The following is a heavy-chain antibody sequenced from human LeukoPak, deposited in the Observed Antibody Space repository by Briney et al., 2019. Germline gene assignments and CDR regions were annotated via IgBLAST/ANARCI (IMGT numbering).Heavy chain of an antibody. J-gene: IGHJ3*02. CDR2: IYYSGST. D-gene: IGHD6-6*01. CDR3: ARARSIAARWYAFDI. CDR1: GGSISSYY. V-gene: IGHV4-59*12. Sequence: SETLSLTCTVSGGSISSYYWSWIRQPPGKGLEWIGYIYYSGSTNYNPSLKSRVTISVDTSKNQFSLKLSSVTAADTAVYYCARARSIAARWYAFDIWGQGTMVTVSS.